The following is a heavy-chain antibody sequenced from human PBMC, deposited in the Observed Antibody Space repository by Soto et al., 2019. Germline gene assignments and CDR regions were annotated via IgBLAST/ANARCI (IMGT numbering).Heavy chain of an antibody. CDR1: GFIFSGYW. Sequence: EVQLVESGGGLVQPGGSLRLSCAASGFIFSGYWMHWVRRAPGKGLVWVSRINSDGSSTTYADSVKGRFTISRDNAKNTMYLQMNSLRAEDTPVSYCARLLGGSGSFIDYWGQGTLVTVSS. J-gene: IGHJ4*02. CDR3: ARLLGGSGSFIDY. D-gene: IGHD3-10*01. V-gene: IGHV3-74*03. CDR2: INSDGSST.